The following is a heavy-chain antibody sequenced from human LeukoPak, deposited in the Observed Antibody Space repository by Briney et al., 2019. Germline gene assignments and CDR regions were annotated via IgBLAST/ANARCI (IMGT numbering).Heavy chain of an antibody. CDR1: GYTFTSYA. V-gene: IGHV1-3*01. Sequence: RRASVKVSCKASGYTFTSYAMHWVRQAPGQRLEWMGWINAGNGNTKYSQKFQGRVTITRDTSASTAYMELSSLRSEDTAVYYCARDRGLPGDYEGFDYWGQGTLVTVSS. J-gene: IGHJ4*02. CDR3: ARDRGLPGDYEGFDY. CDR2: INAGNGNT. D-gene: IGHD4-17*01.